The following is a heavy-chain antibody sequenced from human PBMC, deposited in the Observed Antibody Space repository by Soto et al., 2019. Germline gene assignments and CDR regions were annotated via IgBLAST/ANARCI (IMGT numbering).Heavy chain of an antibody. CDR3: ARDSQGYCSSTSCSDY. J-gene: IGHJ4*02. Sequence: QVQLVQSGAEVKKPGSSVKVSCKASGGTFSSYTISWVRQAPGQGLEWMGRIIPILGIANYAQKFQGRVTITADKSTSTAYMELSSLRSEDTAVYYCARDSQGYCSSTSCSDYWGLGTLDTVSS. V-gene: IGHV1-69*08. CDR1: GGTFSSYT. D-gene: IGHD2-2*01. CDR2: IIPILGIA.